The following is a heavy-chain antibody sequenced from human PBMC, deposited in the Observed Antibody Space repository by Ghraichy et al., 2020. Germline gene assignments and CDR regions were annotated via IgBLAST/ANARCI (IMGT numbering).Heavy chain of an antibody. CDR2: IYYSGST. D-gene: IGHD3-16*02. V-gene: IGHV4-39*01. CDR3: ARHILDWGSYRYSDY. Sequence: SETLSLTCTVSGGSISSSSYYWGWIRQPPGKGLEWIGSIYYSGSTYYNPSLKSRVTISVDTSKNQFSLQLISVTAADTAVFYCARHILDWGSYRYSDYWGQGTLVTVSS. CDR1: GGSISSSSYY. J-gene: IGHJ4*02.